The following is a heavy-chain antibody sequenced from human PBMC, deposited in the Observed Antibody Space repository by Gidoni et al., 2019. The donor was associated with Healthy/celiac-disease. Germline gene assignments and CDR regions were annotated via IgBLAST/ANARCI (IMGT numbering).Heavy chain of an antibody. CDR1: GGTFSSYA. CDR2: IIPIFGTA. Sequence: QVQLVQSGAEVKKPGSSVKVSCKASGGTFSSYAISWVRQAPGQGLEWMGGIIPIFGTANYAQKFQGRVTITADESTSTAYMELSSLRSEDTAVYYCARAPPSCSSTSCYPYYYYYYMDVWGKGTTVTVSS. CDR3: ARAPPSCSSTSCYPYYYYYYMDV. J-gene: IGHJ6*03. V-gene: IGHV1-69*01. D-gene: IGHD2-2*01.